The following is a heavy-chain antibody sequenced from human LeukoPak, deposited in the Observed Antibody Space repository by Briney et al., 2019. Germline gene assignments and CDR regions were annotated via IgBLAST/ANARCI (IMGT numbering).Heavy chain of an antibody. J-gene: IGHJ3*02. Sequence: SETLSLTCTVSGGSISSYYWSWIRQPAGKGLEWIGRIYTSGSTNFNPSLKSRVTISVDRSKNQFSLKLSSVTAADTAVYYCARDSQIAAAGYAFDIWGQGTMVTVSS. CDR3: ARDSQIAAAGYAFDI. D-gene: IGHD6-13*01. CDR2: IYTSGST. V-gene: IGHV4-4*07. CDR1: GGSISSYY.